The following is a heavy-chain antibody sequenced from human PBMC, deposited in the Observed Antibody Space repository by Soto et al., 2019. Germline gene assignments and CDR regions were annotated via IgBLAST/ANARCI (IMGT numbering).Heavy chain of an antibody. Sequence: XETLSLPCTVSGGSISSYYWSWIRQPPGKGLDWIGYIYYSGSTNYNPSLKSRVTISVDTSKNQFSLKLSSVTAADTAVSYCARTGDFDYWGQGTLVTVSS. V-gene: IGHV4-59*01. J-gene: IGHJ4*02. CDR2: IYYSGST. CDR3: ARTGDFDY. CDR1: GGSISSYY.